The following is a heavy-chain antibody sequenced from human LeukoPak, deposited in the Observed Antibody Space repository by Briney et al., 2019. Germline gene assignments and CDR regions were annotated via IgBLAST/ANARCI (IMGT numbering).Heavy chain of an antibody. V-gene: IGHV3-48*03. J-gene: IGHJ6*02. CDR3: ARVSGMDV. CDR1: GFTFSSYE. Sequence: PGRSLRLSCAASGFTFSSYEMNWVSQAPGKGLEWVSYISSSGSTIYYADSVKDRFTISRDNAKNSLYLQMNRLRAEETAVYYCARVSGMDVWGQGTTVTVSS. CDR2: ISSSGSTI.